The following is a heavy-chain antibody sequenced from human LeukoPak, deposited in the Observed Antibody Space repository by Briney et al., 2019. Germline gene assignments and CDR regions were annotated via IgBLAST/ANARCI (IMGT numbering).Heavy chain of an antibody. V-gene: IGHV1-2*02. D-gene: IGHD4-17*01. CDR2: INPNSGGT. Sequence: ASVMVSCKASGYTFTAYYVHWVRQAPGQGLEWMGWINPNSGGTNYAQKFQGRVTMTRDTSISTAYMELRSLRSDDTAVYYCARVPLIYGDYYFDYWGQGTLVTVSS. J-gene: IGHJ4*02. CDR3: ARVPLIYGDYYFDY. CDR1: GYTFTAYY.